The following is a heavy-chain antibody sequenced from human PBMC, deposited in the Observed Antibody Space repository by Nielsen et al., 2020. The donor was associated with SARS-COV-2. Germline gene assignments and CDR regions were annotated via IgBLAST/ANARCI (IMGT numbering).Heavy chain of an antibody. CDR1: GFTFGDYA. D-gene: IGHD6-19*01. V-gene: IGHV3-49*04. J-gene: IGHJ4*02. Sequence: GESLKISCTASGFTFGDYAMSWVRQAPGKGLEWVGFIRSKAYGGTTEYAASVKGRFTISRDDSKSIAYLQMNSLKTEDTAVYYCTRGPYSSGSFWGQGTLVTVSS. CDR3: TRGPYSSGSF. CDR2: IRSKAYGGTT.